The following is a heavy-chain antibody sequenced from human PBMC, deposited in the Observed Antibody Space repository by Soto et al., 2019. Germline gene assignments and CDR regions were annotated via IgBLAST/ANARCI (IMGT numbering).Heavy chain of an antibody. J-gene: IGHJ4*02. V-gene: IGHV1-18*04. CDR3: ARNLRFLEWLFTLDY. Sequence: QVQLVQSGAEVKKPGASVKVSCKASGYTFTSYGISWVRQAPGQGLEWMGWISAYNGNTNYAQKLQGRVTMTTDTSTSTAYMQLRSLRSDDTAVYYCARNLRFLEWLFTLDYWGQGTLVTVSS. D-gene: IGHD3-3*01. CDR1: GYTFTSYG. CDR2: ISAYNGNT.